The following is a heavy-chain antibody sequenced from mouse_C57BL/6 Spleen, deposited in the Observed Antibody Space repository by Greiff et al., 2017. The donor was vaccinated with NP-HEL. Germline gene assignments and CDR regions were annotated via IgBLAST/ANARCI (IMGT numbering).Heavy chain of an antibody. Sequence: QVQLQQPGAELVKPGASVKLSCKASGYTFTSYWMQWVKQRPGQGLEWIGEIDPSDSYTNYNQKFKGKATLTVDTSSSTAYMQLSSLTSEDSAVYYCARSDGNAMDYWGQGTSVTVSS. CDR2: IDPSDSYT. CDR1: GYTFTSYW. CDR3: ARSDGNAMDY. J-gene: IGHJ4*01. D-gene: IGHD2-1*01. V-gene: IGHV1-50*01.